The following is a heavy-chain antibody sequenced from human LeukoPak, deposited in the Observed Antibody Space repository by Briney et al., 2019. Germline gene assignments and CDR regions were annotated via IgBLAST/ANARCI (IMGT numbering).Heavy chain of an antibody. CDR2: ISGSVGIT. CDR3: AKVTSESDAFDI. J-gene: IGHJ3*02. Sequence: GGSLILSCAASGFTFSNYAMNWVRQPPGKGLXWXSRISGSVGITFYADSVKGRFTISGDNSKNTLYMQMNSLRAEDTAVYYCAKVTSESDAFDIWGQGTMVTVSS. CDR1: GFTFSNYA. V-gene: IGHV3-23*01.